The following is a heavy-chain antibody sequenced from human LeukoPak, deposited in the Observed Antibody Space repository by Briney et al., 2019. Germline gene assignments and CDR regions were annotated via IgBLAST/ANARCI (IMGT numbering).Heavy chain of an antibody. V-gene: IGHV3-21*01. Sequence: GGSLRLSCAASGFTFSGYSLHWVRQAPGKGLEWVSSISSSSTYIYYADSVRGRFTISRDNAKNSLYLQMNSLRAEDTAVYYCARSEIVPAAIFYYYYGMDVWGQGTTVTVSS. CDR2: ISSSSTYI. CDR1: GFTFSGYS. D-gene: IGHD2-2*02. J-gene: IGHJ6*02. CDR3: ARSEIVPAAIFYYYYGMDV.